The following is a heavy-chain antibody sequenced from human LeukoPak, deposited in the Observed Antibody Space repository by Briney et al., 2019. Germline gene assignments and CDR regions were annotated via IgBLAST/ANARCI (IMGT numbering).Heavy chain of an antibody. CDR3: ARGGYSYGTLDY. J-gene: IGHJ4*02. Sequence: PGGSLSLSCAASGFTFSSYSMNWVRQAPGKGLEWVSSISSSSSYIYYADSVKGRFTISRDNAKNSLYLQMNSLRAEDTAVYYCARGGYSYGTLDYWGQGTLVTVSS. V-gene: IGHV3-21*01. D-gene: IGHD5-18*01. CDR1: GFTFSSYS. CDR2: ISSSSSYI.